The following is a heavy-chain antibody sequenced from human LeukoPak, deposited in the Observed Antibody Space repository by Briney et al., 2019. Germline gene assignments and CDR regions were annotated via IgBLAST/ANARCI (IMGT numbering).Heavy chain of an antibody. V-gene: IGHV4-39*07. J-gene: IGHJ4*02. D-gene: IGHD5-18*01. CDR1: GGSIRSSNYH. CDR2: IYYSGST. Sequence: SETLSLTYTVSGGSIRSSNYHWGWIRQPPGKGLEWIGSIYYSGSTYYNPSLKSRVTISVDTSKNQISLNLSSVTAADTAVYYCARDRGYSYGPFDYWGQGTLVTVSS. CDR3: ARDRGYSYGPFDY.